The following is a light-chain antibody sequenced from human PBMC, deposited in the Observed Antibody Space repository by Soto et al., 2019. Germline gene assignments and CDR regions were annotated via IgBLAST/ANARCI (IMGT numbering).Light chain of an antibody. CDR2: GVS. V-gene: IGKV3-20*01. CDR1: QSVNTKY. CDR3: QQFGTSPLVT. J-gene: IGKJ3*01. Sequence: ELVLTQSPGTLSLSPGERATLSCRASQSVNTKYLAWYQQKPGQAPRLLIYGVSSMATGIPDRFSGSGSGTDFILTISRVEPEDFAVYYCQQFGTSPLVTFGLGTKVDIK.